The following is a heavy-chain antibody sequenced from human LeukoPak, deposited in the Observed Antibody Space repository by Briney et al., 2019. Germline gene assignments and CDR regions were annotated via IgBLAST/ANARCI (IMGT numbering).Heavy chain of an antibody. CDR1: GYTFTNYY. CDR2: INPSGGST. J-gene: IGHJ3*02. V-gene: IGHV1-46*01. Sequence: ASVKVSCKASGYTFTNYYIHWVRQAPGQGLEWMGIINPSGGSTSYTQKFQGRVTMTRDMSTSTVYMELSSLRSEDTALYYCARVRVVWDLDDAFDIWGQGTMVTVSS. D-gene: IGHD1-26*01. CDR3: ARVRVVWDLDDAFDI.